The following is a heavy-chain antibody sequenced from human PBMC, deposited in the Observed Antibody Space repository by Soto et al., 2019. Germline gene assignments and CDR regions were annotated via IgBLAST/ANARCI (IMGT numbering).Heavy chain of an antibody. CDR3: ATGQVYYDILTGCLSWFDP. J-gene: IGHJ5*02. D-gene: IGHD3-9*01. V-gene: IGHV1-24*01. Sequence: ASVKVSCKVSGYTLTELSMHWVRQAPGKGLEWMGGCDPEDGETIYAQKFQGRVTMTEDTSTDTAYMELSSLRSEDTAVYYCATGQVYYDILTGCLSWFDPWGQGTLLTVSS. CDR1: GYTLTELS. CDR2: CDPEDGET.